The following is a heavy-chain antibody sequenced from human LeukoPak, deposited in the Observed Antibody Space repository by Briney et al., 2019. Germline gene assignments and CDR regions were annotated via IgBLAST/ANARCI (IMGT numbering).Heavy chain of an antibody. J-gene: IGHJ6*03. CDR3: ARGRTYYDPLYYYYMDV. CDR1: GGSISSYY. CDR2: RYYSGST. Sequence: SETLSLTCTVSGGSISSYYWSWLRQPPGKGLEWFGYRYYSGSTNYNPSLKSRVTISVDPSKNPFSLKLSSVTAADTAVYYCARGRTYYDPLYYYYMDVWGKGTTVTVSS. D-gene: IGHD3-3*01. V-gene: IGHV4-59*13.